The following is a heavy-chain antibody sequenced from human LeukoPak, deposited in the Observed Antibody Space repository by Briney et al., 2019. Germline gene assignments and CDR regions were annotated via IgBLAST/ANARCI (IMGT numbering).Heavy chain of an antibody. D-gene: IGHD2-2*01. J-gene: IGHJ5*02. Sequence: ASVKVSCKASGGTFSSYAISWVRQAPGQGLEWMGGIIPIFGTANYAQKFQGRVTITADESTSTAYMELSSLRSEDTAVYYCARVSQYCSSTSCYFDPWGQGTLVTVSS. CDR2: IIPIFGTA. CDR3: ARVSQYCSSTSCYFDP. V-gene: IGHV1-69*01. CDR1: GGTFSSYA.